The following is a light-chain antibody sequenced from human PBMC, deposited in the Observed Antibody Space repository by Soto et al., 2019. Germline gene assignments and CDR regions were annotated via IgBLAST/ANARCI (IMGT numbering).Light chain of an antibody. V-gene: IGLV1-51*01. CDR2: DND. Sequence: QSVLTQPPSVSAAPGQTVAISYSGSSANIGNNYVFWYQQLPGTAPKLLIYDNDKRPSGIPDRFSGSKSGTSATLGITGLQTRDEADYYCATWDRSLSVGVFGGGTQLTVL. CDR3: ATWDRSLSVGV. J-gene: IGLJ2*01. CDR1: SANIGNNY.